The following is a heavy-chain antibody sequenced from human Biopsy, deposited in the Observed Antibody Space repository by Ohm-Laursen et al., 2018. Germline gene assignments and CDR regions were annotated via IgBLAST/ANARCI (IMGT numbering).Heavy chain of an antibody. CDR2: ISSSGST. Sequence: GTLSLTCTVSGGSLSTYYWSWIRQPAGKGLEWIGRISSSGSTNYNPSLRSRVTLSMDTSKRQFSLKMSFVTAADTAVYYCASVVLGPTNDAFDLWGQGTMVVVSS. V-gene: IGHV4-4*07. J-gene: IGHJ3*01. D-gene: IGHD3-22*01. CDR1: GGSLSTYY. CDR3: ASVVLGPTNDAFDL.